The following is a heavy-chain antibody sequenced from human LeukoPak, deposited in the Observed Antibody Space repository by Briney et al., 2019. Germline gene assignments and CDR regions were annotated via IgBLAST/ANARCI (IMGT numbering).Heavy chain of an antibody. D-gene: IGHD2-2*01. J-gene: IGHJ4*02. CDR2: IYYSGST. Sequence: PSETLSLTCTVSGGSISSYYWSWIRQPPGKGLEWIGYIYYSGSTNYNPSLKSRVTISVDTSKNQFSLKLSSVTAADTAVYYCARGLNRYCSSTSCGGDYWGQGTLVTVSS. CDR1: GGSISSYY. CDR3: ARGLNRYCSSTSCGGDY. V-gene: IGHV4-59*12.